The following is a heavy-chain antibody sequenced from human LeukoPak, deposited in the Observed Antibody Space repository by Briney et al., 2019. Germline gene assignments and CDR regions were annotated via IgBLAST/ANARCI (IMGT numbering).Heavy chain of an antibody. V-gene: IGHV4-59*01. J-gene: IGHJ4*02. D-gene: IGHD3-10*01. Sequence: SETLSLTCTVSGGSISSYYWSWIRQPPGKGLEWIGYIYYSGSTNYNPSLKSRVTISVDTSKNQFSLKLSSVTAADTAVYYCARGGDSGFDYWGQGTLVTVSS. CDR1: GGSISSYY. CDR3: ARGGDSGFDY. CDR2: IYYSGST.